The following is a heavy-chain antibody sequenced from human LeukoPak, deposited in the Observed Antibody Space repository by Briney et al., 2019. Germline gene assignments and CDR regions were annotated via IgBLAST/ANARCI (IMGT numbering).Heavy chain of an antibody. V-gene: IGHV4-59*01. CDR3: ARLVRGSSYSVYYYYYMDV. Sequence: PSETLSLTCTVSGGSISSYYWSWIRQPPGKGLEWIGYIYYSGSTNYNPSLKSRVTISVDTSKNQFSLKLSSVTAADTAVYYCARLVRGSSYSVYYYYYMDVWGKGTTVTISS. CDR1: GGSISSYY. D-gene: IGHD3-10*02. CDR2: IYYSGST. J-gene: IGHJ6*03.